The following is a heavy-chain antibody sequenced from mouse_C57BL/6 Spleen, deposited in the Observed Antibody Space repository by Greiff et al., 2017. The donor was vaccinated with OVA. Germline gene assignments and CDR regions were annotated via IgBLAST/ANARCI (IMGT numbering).Heavy chain of an antibody. CDR3: ARGAAQATGYALDY. V-gene: IGHV1-69*01. CDR2: IDPSDSYT. Sequence: QVHVKQPGAELVMPGASVKLSCKASGYTFTSYWMHWVKQRPGQGLEWIGEIDPSDSYTNYNQKFKGKSTLTVDKSSSTAYMQLSSLTSEDSAVYYCARGAAQATGYALDYWGQGTSVTVSS. CDR1: GYTFTSYW. J-gene: IGHJ4*01. D-gene: IGHD3-2*02.